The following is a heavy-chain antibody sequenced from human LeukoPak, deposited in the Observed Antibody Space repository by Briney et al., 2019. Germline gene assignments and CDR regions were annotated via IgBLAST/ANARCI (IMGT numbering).Heavy chain of an antibody. Sequence: GGSLRLSCAPSGFTFDDYAMHWVRQAPGKGLEWVSGISWYSGSIGYADSVKGRFTISRDNAKNSLYLQMNSLRAEDTALYYCAKDRGNYYDSSGPFDYWGQGTLVTVSS. CDR3: AKDRGNYYDSSGPFDY. D-gene: IGHD3-22*01. CDR1: GFTFDDYA. CDR2: ISWYSGSI. V-gene: IGHV3-9*01. J-gene: IGHJ4*02.